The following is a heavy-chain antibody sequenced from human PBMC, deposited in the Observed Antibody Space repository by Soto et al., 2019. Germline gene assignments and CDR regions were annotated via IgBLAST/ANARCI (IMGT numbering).Heavy chain of an antibody. CDR1: RFGFDGAW. CDR3: TDDHK. V-gene: IGHV3-15*07. D-gene: IGHD3-3*01. CDR2: IKSREDGETT. J-gene: IGHJ4*02. Sequence: DVYLVESGGGLVKPGGSLRLSCAASRFGFDGAWMQWVRQAPGKGLQWVGRIKSREDGETTDYAAPVRGRFTISRDDSKDTVYLKMNSLNTEDTGVYFCTDDHKWGRGTQVTVS.